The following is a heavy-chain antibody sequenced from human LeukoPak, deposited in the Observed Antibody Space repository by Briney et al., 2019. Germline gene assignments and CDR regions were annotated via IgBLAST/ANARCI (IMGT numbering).Heavy chain of an antibody. CDR3: ARDEWELFYAGTIDY. Sequence: GGSLRLSCAASGFSFPSHGMHWVRQAPGKGLEWVAVIWTHGNQDSYADSVKGRFIISRDNSRNTLWLQMNSLRAEDTAVYYCARDEWELFYAGTIDYWGQGTLVTVSS. V-gene: IGHV3-33*01. J-gene: IGHJ4*02. CDR1: GFSFPSHG. D-gene: IGHD1-26*01. CDR2: IWTHGNQD.